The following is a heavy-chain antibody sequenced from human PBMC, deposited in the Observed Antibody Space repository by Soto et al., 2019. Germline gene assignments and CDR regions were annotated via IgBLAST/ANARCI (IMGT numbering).Heavy chain of an antibody. J-gene: IGHJ6*02. D-gene: IGHD5-12*01. CDR1: GFTFDDYT. CDR2: ISWDGGST. V-gene: IGHV3-43*01. CDR3: AKAGGYDYYYGMDV. Sequence: EVQLVESGGVVVQPGGSLRLSCAASGFTFDDYTMHWVRQAPGKGLEWVSLISWDGGSTYYADSVKGRFTISRDNSKNSLYLRMNSLRTEDTALYYCAKAGGYDYYYGMDVWGQGTTVTVSS.